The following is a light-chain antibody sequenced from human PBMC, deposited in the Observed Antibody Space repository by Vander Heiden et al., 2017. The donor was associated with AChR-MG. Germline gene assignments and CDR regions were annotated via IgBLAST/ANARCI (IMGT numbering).Light chain of an antibody. CDR3: CSYAGRYTHVV. J-gene: IGLJ2*01. Sequence: QSALTQPRSVSGSPGQPVTIPCTGTSSDVGAYNYVSWYQQHPGKAPKLMIYDVSKRPSGVPDRFSGSKSGNTASLTISGLQAEDEADYYCCSYAGRYTHVVFGGGTKLTVL. CDR2: DVS. CDR1: SSDVGAYNY. V-gene: IGLV2-11*01.